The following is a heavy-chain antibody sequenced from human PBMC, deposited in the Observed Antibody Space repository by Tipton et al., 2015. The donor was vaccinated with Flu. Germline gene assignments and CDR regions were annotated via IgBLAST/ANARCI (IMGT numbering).Heavy chain of an antibody. J-gene: IGHJ4*02. V-gene: IGHV4-61*01. CDR3: ARDTVTIPRALDY. D-gene: IGHD3-3*01. CDR1: GGSVSSGFYF. CDR2: IYYTGST. Sequence: TLSLTCSVSSVSGGSVSSGFYFWTWIRQPPGKGLEWLGSIYYTGSTNYNPSLKSRLTISLDASKTQVSLRLNSVIAADTAVYYCARDTVTIPRALDYWGRGTLVTVSS.